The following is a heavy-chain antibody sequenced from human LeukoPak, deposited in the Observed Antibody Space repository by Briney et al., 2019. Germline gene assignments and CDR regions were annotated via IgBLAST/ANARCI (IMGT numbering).Heavy chain of an antibody. V-gene: IGHV3-33*03. J-gene: IGHJ4*02. CDR2: IWYDGSNK. D-gene: IGHD1-1*01. CDR1: GFTFSSYG. CDR3: ATVSDY. Sequence: GGSLRLSCAASGFTFSSYGMHWVRQAPGKGLEWVAVIWYDGSNKYYADSVKGRFTISRDNAKNTVDLQMNGLRAEDTTVYYCATVSDYWGQGTLVTVSS.